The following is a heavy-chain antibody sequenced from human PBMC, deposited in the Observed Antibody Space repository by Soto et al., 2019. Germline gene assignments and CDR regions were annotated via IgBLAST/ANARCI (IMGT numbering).Heavy chain of an antibody. CDR2: IYYSGST. CDR3: AGCAPLYQLPRGNWFDP. CDR1: GGFISSDY. Sequence: SETLSLTCTVSGGFISSDYWSWIRQPPGKGLEWIGYIYYSGSTNYNPSLKSRVTISVDTSKNQFSLKLSSVTAADTAVYYCAGCAPLYQLPRGNWFDPWGQGTLVTVSS. D-gene: IGHD2-2*01. V-gene: IGHV4-59*01. J-gene: IGHJ5*02.